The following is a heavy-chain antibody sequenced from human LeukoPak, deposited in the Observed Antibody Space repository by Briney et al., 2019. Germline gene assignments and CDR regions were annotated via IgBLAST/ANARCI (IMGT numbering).Heavy chain of an antibody. D-gene: IGHD4-17*01. J-gene: IGHJ4*02. CDR1: GGSISSSSYY. CDR2: IYYSGST. V-gene: IGHV4-39*01. CDR3: ARRVYGDHYLYY. Sequence: PSETLSLTCTVSGGSISSSSYYWGWIRQPPGKGLEWIGSIYYSGSTYYNPSLKSRVTISVDTSKNQFSLKLSSVTAADTAVYYCARRVYGDHYLYYWGQGTLVTVSS.